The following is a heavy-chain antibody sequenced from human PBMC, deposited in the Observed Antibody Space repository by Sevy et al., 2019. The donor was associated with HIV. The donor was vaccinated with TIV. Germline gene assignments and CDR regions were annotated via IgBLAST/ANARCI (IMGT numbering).Heavy chain of an antibody. CDR1: GYSFTSHW. D-gene: IGHD3-22*01. CDR3: ATSRSGYFDSSGYYIY. CDR2: IFPDDSDT. Sequence: GESLKISCQGSGYSFTSHWIGWVRHMPGKGLEWMGIIFPDDSDTRYSPSFQGQVTFSADKSINTAYLQWSSLKASDTDMYYCATSRSGYFDSSGYYIYWGQGTLVTVSS. J-gene: IGHJ4*02. V-gene: IGHV5-51*01.